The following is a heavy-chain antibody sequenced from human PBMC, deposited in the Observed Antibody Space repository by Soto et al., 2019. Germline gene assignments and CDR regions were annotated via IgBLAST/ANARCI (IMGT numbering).Heavy chain of an antibody. CDR3: VRIEGV. CDR1: GFTFSSYS. J-gene: IGHJ6*02. CDR2: ISGSGSTI. V-gene: IGHV3-48*02. Sequence: GESLKISCAASGFTFSSYSMNWVRQAPGKGLEWVSYISGSGSTIYYADSVKGRFTISRDNAKNSLFLQMNSLRDEDTAVYYCVRIEGVWGQGTTVTVSS.